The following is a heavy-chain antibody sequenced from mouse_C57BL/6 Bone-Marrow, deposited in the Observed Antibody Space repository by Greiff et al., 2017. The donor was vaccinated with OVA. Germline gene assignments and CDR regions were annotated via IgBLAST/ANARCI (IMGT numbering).Heavy chain of an antibody. Sequence: QVQLQQSGAELVRPGASVTLSCKASGYTFTDYEMHWVKQTPVHGLEWIGAIDPETGGTAYNQKFKGKAILTADKSSSTAYMELRSLTSEDSAVYSCTGHYSEDWFAYGGQGTLVTVSA. CDR1: GYTFTDYE. CDR3: TGHYSEDWFAY. D-gene: IGHD1-2*01. V-gene: IGHV1-15*01. J-gene: IGHJ3*01. CDR2: IDPETGGT.